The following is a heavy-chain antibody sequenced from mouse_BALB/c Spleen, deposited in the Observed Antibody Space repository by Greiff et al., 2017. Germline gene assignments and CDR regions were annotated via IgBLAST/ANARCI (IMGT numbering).Heavy chain of an antibody. CDR3: NAGYSRGFAY. CDR1: GFNIKDYY. J-gene: IGHJ3*01. Sequence: EVQLQESGAELVRSGASVKLSCTASGFNIKDYYMHWVKQRPEQGLEWLGWIDPENGDTEYAPKFQGKATMTADTSSNTAYLQLSSLTSEDTAVYYCNAGYSRGFAYWGQGTLVTVSA. V-gene: IGHV14-4*02. CDR2: IDPENGDT. D-gene: IGHD2-12*01.